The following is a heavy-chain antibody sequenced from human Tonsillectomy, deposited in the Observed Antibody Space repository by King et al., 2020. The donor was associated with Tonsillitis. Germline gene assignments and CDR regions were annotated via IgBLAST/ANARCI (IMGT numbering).Heavy chain of an antibody. Sequence: VQLVESGGGLVKPGGSLRLSCAASGFTFNIYTMTWVRQAPGKGLEWVSTITSSSNYIYYADSVKGRFTISRDNARNSLYLQMNSLRAEDTAVNSCATSEGGNEFDFWGRGTLVTVSS. V-gene: IGHV3-21*01. CDR2: ITSSSNYI. CDR1: GFTFNIYT. D-gene: IGHD4-23*01. J-gene: IGHJ4*02. CDR3: ATSEGGNEFDF.